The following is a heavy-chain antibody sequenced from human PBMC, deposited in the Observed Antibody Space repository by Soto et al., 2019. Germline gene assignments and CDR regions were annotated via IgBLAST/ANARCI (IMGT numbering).Heavy chain of an antibody. Sequence: QVQLVQSGAEVKKPGSSMKVSCKASGGTFSSYAISWVRQAPGQGLEWMGGIIPIFGTADYAQKFHGRVTITADESPSTAYMELSSLRYEDTAVYYCARGITGTVTYYYGLDVWGQGTTVTVSS. CDR2: IIPIFGTA. CDR1: GGTFSSYA. J-gene: IGHJ6*02. D-gene: IGHD1-20*01. CDR3: ARGITGTVTYYYGLDV. V-gene: IGHV1-69*12.